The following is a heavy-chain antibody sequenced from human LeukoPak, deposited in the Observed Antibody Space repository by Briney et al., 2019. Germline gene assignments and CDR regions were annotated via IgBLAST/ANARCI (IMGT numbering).Heavy chain of an antibody. CDR2: IWYDGSDK. CDR3: ARRRDGYTG. J-gene: IGHJ4*02. V-gene: IGHV3-33*01. Sequence: PGGSLRLSCAASGFTFRTYGMHWVRQAPGKGLEWVAVIWYDGSDKYHADSVKGRFTISRDNSKNMLYLQMNSLRAEDTAVYYCARRRDGYTGWGQGTLVTVSS. D-gene: IGHD5-24*01. CDR1: GFTFRTYG.